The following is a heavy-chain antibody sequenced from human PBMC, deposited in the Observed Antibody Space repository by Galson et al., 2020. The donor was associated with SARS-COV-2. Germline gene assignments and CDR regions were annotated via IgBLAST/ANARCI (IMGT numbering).Heavy chain of an antibody. CDR3: VRGMQQGAKNWFDP. Sequence: SETLSLPCAVYGGSFSAFYWNWIRQFPGKGLEWIREINHSGSTNYSPSLKSRVTVSVDTSKKQFSLKLDSMTAADTAVYYCVRGMQQGAKNWFDPWGQGTLVTVSS. V-gene: IGHV4-34*01. CDR2: INHSGST. J-gene: IGHJ5*02. D-gene: IGHD6-13*01. CDR1: GGSFSAFY.